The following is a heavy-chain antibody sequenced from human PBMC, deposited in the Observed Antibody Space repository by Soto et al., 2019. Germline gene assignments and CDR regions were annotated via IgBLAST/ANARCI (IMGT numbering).Heavy chain of an antibody. Sequence: GGSLRLSCAASGFTFSSYGMHWVRQAPGKGLEWVAVIWYDGSNKYYADSVKGRFTTSRDNSKNTLYLQMNSLRAEDTAVYYCARDHGSGSYYKGGWFDPWGQGTLVTVSS. D-gene: IGHD3-10*01. CDR2: IWYDGSNK. CDR1: GFTFSSYG. V-gene: IGHV3-33*01. J-gene: IGHJ5*02. CDR3: ARDHGSGSYYKGGWFDP.